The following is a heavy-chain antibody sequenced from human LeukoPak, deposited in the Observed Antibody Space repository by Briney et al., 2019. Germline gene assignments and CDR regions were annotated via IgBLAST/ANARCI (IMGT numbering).Heavy chain of an antibody. CDR1: GFPFSSYG. Sequence: PGGPLRLSCAASGFPFSSYGMHWVRQAPGKGLEWVALIWYDGSNLYYADSMKGGFTIYRDSSKNTLYLHMNSQRAEDTAVYYCARDKNYYGSGSPSLDAFDIWGQGTMVTVSS. CDR2: IWYDGSNL. CDR3: ARDKNYYGSGSPSLDAFDI. D-gene: IGHD3-10*01. V-gene: IGHV3-33*01. J-gene: IGHJ3*02.